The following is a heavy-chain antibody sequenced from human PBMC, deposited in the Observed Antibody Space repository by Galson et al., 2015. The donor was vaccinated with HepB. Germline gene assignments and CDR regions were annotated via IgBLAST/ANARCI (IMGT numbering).Heavy chain of an antibody. D-gene: IGHD3-22*01. Sequence: QSGAEVKKPGESLRISCKGSGYSFTSYWISWVRQMPGKGLEWMGRIDPSDSYTNYSPSFQGHVTISADKSISTAYLQWSSLKASDTAMYYCARHTYYYDSSGYRGSFDLWGRGTLVTVSS. CDR3: ARHTYYYDSSGYRGSFDL. CDR1: GYSFTSYW. J-gene: IGHJ2*01. V-gene: IGHV5-10-1*01. CDR2: IDPSDSYT.